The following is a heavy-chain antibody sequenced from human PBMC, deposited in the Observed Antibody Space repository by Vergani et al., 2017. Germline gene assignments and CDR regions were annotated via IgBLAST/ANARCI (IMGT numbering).Heavy chain of an antibody. CDR1: GFTFSSYS. D-gene: IGHD6-6*01. Sequence: EVQLVESGGGLVKPGGSLRLSCAASGFTFSSYSMNWVRQAPGKGLEWVSSISSSSSYIYYADSVKGRFTISRDNAKNSLYLQMNSLRAEDTAVYYCAKDHGRYSSSPDDAFDVWGQGTMVTVSS. J-gene: IGHJ3*01. CDR2: ISSSSSYI. V-gene: IGHV3-21*04. CDR3: AKDHGRYSSSPDDAFDV.